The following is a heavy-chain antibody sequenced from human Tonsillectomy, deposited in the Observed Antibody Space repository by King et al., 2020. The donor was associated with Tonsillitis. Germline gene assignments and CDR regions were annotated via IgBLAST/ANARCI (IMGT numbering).Heavy chain of an antibody. V-gene: IGHV5-51*01. CDR2: IYPSDSDT. Sequence: QLVQSGAEVKKPGESLKISCKGSGYSFSSYWIGWVRQTPGRGLEWMGIIYPSDSDTRYIPSFQGQVTILADKSISTAYLQWSSLRASDTAMYYCARLVDRSGWYFVYWGQGTLVTASP. CDR1: GYSFSSYW. D-gene: IGHD6-19*01. J-gene: IGHJ4*02. CDR3: ARLVDRSGWYFVY.